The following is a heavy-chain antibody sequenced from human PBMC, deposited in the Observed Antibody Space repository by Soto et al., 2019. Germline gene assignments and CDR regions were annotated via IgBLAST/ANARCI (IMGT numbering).Heavy chain of an antibody. Sequence: SETLSLTCTVSGGSISSYYWSWIRQPPGKGLEWIGYIYYSGSTNYNPSLKSRVTISVDTSKNQFSLKLSSVTAADTAVYYCARTYTPRLYYFDYWGQGTLVTVSS. CDR2: IYYSGST. D-gene: IGHD5-12*01. V-gene: IGHV4-59*01. CDR3: ARTYTPRLYYFDY. J-gene: IGHJ4*02. CDR1: GGSISSYY.